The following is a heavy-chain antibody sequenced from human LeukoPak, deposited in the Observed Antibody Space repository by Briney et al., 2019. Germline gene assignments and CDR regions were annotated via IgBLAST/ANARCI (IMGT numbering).Heavy chain of an antibody. J-gene: IGHJ4*02. Sequence: PSETLSLTCAVYGGSFSGYYWSWIRQPPGKGLEWIGYIYYSGSTNYNPSLKSRVTISVDTSKNQFSLKLSSVTAADTAVYYCARDILTGPIDYWGQGTLVTVSS. CDR1: GGSFSGYY. V-gene: IGHV4-59*08. D-gene: IGHD3-9*01. CDR2: IYYSGST. CDR3: ARDILTGPIDY.